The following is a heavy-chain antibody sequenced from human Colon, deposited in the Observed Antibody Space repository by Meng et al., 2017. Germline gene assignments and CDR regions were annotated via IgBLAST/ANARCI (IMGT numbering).Heavy chain of an antibody. D-gene: IGHD2-15*01. V-gene: IGHV4-4*02. J-gene: IGHJ4*02. CDR2: IDLSGKT. Sequence: VQLQESGPGPVKPSGTLSLTCAVSVVSITSSNWWSWVRQAPGKGMEWIGQIDLSGKTDYNPSLKSRVTISLYTSKNQFSLRLTSVAAADTAVYYCARLSGGQWLDSWGQGTLVTVSS. CDR3: ARLSGGQWLDS. CDR1: VVSITSSNW.